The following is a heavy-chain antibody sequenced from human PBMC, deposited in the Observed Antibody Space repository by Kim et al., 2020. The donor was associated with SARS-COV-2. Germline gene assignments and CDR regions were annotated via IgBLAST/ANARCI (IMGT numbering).Heavy chain of an antibody. V-gene: IGHV1-46*01. J-gene: IGHJ4*02. CDR1: GYTFTSYY. Sequence: ASVKVSCKASGYTFTSYYIMWVRQAPGQGLEWMGIINPSGGSTTYAQKFQGRLTMTRDTSTNTIYMQLTSLRREDTAVYFCARERGRLPADFWGQGTLVT. CDR2: INPSGGST. D-gene: IGHD2-21*01. CDR3: ARERGRLPADF.